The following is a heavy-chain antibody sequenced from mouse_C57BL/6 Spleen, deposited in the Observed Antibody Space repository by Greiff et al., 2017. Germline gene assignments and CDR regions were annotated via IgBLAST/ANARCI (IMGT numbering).Heavy chain of an antibody. Sequence: QVQLQQPGAELVKPGASVKMSCKASGYTFTSYWITWVKQRPGQGLEWIGDIYPGSGSTNYNEKFKSKATLTVDTSSSTAYMQLSSLTSEDSAVYYCARGIYYVSSYPAWFAYWGQGTLVTVSA. V-gene: IGHV1-55*01. CDR1: GYTFTSYW. D-gene: IGHD1-1*01. J-gene: IGHJ3*01. CDR2: IYPGSGST. CDR3: ARGIYYVSSYPAWFAY.